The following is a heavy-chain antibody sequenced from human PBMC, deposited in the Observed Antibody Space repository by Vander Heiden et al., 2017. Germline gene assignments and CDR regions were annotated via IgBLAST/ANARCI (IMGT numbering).Heavy chain of an antibody. CDR2: ISSSGSTI. CDR1: GFNFSDFY. J-gene: IGHJ6*02. Sequence: QVNLVESGGDLVTPGGSLSLPCAASGFNFSDFYLSWLRRAPGKGLEWLSYISSSGSTIYIADSVKGRVTISRDNARESLYLQMNNLRVEDTAVYYCARSQTVTGFYYTGMDVWGQGTMVTVS. D-gene: IGHD4-17*01. CDR3: ARSQTVTGFYYTGMDV. V-gene: IGHV3-11*01.